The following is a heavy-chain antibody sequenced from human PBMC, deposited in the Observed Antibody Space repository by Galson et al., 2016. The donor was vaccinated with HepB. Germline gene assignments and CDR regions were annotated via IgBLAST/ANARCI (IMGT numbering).Heavy chain of an antibody. Sequence: SLRLSCAASGFTFSSYGMHWVRQAPGKGLEWVAVISYDGSSKYYADSVKGRFTISRDNSKNTLYVQMNSLRVEDTAVYYCAKGTTLQVHFGYFDHWGQGTLVTVSS. CDR2: ISYDGSSK. CDR3: AKGTTLQVHFGYFDH. V-gene: IGHV3-30*18. D-gene: IGHD1/OR15-1a*01. CDR1: GFTFSSYG. J-gene: IGHJ4*02.